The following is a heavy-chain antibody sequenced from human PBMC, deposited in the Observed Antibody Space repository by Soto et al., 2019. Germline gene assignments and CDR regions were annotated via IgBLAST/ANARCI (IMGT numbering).Heavy chain of an antibody. Sequence: EVQLVESGGGLVQPGGSLTLSCSASGFPFSSYDMHWVRQATGRGLEWVSAIGAGGDTYSPGSVKGRFGISRHNAKNSLYLQMSHLRAGATAVYYCARGMFFYDSSGYTAAMDVWGQGTTVTVSS. D-gene: IGHD3-22*01. CDR3: ARGMFFYDSSGYTAAMDV. V-gene: IGHV3-13*01. CDR2: IGAGGDT. J-gene: IGHJ6*02. CDR1: GFPFSSYD.